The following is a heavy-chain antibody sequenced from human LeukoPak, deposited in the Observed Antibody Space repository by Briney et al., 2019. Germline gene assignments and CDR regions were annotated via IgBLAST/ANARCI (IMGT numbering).Heavy chain of an antibody. V-gene: IGHV3-21*01. J-gene: IGHJ4*02. Sequence: GGSLRLSCAASGFTFSSYAMSWVRQAPGKGLEWVSSISSSSSYIYYADSVKGRFTISRDNAKNSLYLQMNSLRAEDTAVYYCARDAETTLVVVAVAYDYWGQGTQVTVSS. CDR3: ARDAETTLVVVAVAYDY. CDR1: GFTFSSYA. D-gene: IGHD2-15*01. CDR2: ISSSSSYI.